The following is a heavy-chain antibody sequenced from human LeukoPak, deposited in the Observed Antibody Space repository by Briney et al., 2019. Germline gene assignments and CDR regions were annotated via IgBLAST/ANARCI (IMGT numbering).Heavy chain of an antibody. V-gene: IGHV1-46*01. CDR2: INPSGGST. D-gene: IGHD2-2*01. CDR1: GYTFTSYY. CDR3: ARDRTLRGWLYCSSTSCPCYFDY. Sequence: ASVKVSCKASGYTFTSYYMHWVRQAPGQGLEWMGIINPSGGSTSYAQKFQGRVTMTRDTSTSTVYMELSSLRSEDTAVYYCARDRTLRGWLYCSSTSCPCYFDYWGQGTLVTVSS. J-gene: IGHJ4*02.